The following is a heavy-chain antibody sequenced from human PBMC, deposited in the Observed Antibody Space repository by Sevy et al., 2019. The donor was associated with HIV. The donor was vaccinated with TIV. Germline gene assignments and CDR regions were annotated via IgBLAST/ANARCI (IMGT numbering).Heavy chain of an antibody. D-gene: IGHD1-1*01. V-gene: IGHV5-51*01. J-gene: IGHJ3*02. Sequence: GESLKISCKDSGYNFGNHWIGRVRQMPGKGLEWMGIVYPGDSDTRYSPSFQGQVTISVDKSTTTAYLQWNSLKASDTAMYYCARHSGTSTAGPNAFDIWGQGTMVTVSS. CDR3: ARHSGTSTAGPNAFDI. CDR1: GYNFGNHW. CDR2: VYPGDSDT.